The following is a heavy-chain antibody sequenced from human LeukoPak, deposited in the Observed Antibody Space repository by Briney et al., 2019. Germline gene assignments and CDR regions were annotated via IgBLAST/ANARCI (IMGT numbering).Heavy chain of an antibody. J-gene: IGHJ5*02. CDR1: GGSISSGSYY. V-gene: IGHV4-61*02. CDR2: IYTSGST. CDR3: ARDPVTGKSWFDP. D-gene: IGHD1-1*01. Sequence: SQTLSLTCTVSGGSISSGSYYWSWIRQPAGKGLEWIGRIYTSGSTNYNPSLKSRVTISVDTSKNQFSLKLSSVTAADTAVYYCARDPVTGKSWFDPWGQGTLVTVSS.